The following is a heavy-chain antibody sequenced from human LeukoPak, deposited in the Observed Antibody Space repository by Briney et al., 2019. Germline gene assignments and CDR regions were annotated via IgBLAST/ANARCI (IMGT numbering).Heavy chain of an antibody. D-gene: IGHD2-15*01. CDR1: GFTFSSYS. CDR2: ISSSSSYM. CDR3: ARDPSPPIVVVVAATLDY. V-gene: IGHV3-21*01. J-gene: IGHJ4*02. Sequence: GGSLRLSCAASGFTFSSYSMNWVRQAPGKGLEWVSSISSSSSYMYYADSVKGRFTISRDNAKNSLYLQMNSLRAEDTAVYYCARDPSPPIVVVVAATLDYWGQGTLVTVSS.